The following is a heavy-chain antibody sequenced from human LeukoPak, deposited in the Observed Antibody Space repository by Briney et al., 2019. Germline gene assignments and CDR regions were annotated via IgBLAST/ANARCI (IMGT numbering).Heavy chain of an antibody. J-gene: IGHJ3*02. Sequence: SETLSLTCTVSGGSISSYYWSWIRQPPGKGLEWIGYIYYSGSTNYNPSLKSRVTISVDTSKNQFFLKLSSVTAADTAVYYCARVLRVPDAFDIWGQGTMVTVSS. CDR2: IYYSGST. CDR1: GGSISSYY. CDR3: ARVLRVPDAFDI. V-gene: IGHV4-59*01. D-gene: IGHD2-15*01.